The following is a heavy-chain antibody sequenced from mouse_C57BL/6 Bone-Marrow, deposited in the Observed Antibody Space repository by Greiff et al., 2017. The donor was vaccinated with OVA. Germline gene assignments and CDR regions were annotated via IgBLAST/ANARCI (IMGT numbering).Heavy chain of an antibody. CDR1: GFTFSSYG. J-gene: IGHJ3*01. D-gene: IGHD2-5*01. Sequence: EVKVVESGGDLVKPGGSLKLSCAASGFTFSSYGMSWVRQTPDKRLEWVATISSGGSYTYYLDTLKGRFTISRDNAKNTQYLQMSSLKSEDTAMXYCSRPTYYSNYAFAYWGQGTLVTVSA. CDR3: SRPTYYSNYAFAY. CDR2: ISSGGSYT. V-gene: IGHV5-6*01.